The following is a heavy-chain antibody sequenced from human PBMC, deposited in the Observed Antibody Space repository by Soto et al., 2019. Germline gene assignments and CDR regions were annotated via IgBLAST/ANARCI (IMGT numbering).Heavy chain of an antibody. D-gene: IGHD1-26*01. Sequence: QVQLVQSGAEVKKPGASVKVSCKASGYTFTSYGISWVLQAPGQGLEWMGWISAYNGNTNYAQKLQGRVTMTTDTSTSTAYMELRSLRSDDTAVYYCARESIGRGSYSLYYFDYWGQGTLVTVSS. J-gene: IGHJ4*02. CDR2: ISAYNGNT. CDR1: GYTFTSYG. CDR3: ARESIGRGSYSLYYFDY. V-gene: IGHV1-18*01.